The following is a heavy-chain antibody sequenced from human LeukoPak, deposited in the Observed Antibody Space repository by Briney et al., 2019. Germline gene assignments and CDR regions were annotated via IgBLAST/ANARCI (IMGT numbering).Heavy chain of an antibody. J-gene: IGHJ4*02. V-gene: IGHV4-34*01. CDR3: ARGLEQWLVHGGYFDY. CDR2: INHSGST. D-gene: IGHD6-19*01. Sequence: SETLSLTCAVYGGSFSGYYCSWIRQPPGKGLEWIGEINHSGSTNYNPSLKSRVTISVDTSKNQFSLKLSSVTAADTAVYYCARGLEQWLVHGGYFDYWGQGTMVTVSS. CDR1: GGSFSGYY.